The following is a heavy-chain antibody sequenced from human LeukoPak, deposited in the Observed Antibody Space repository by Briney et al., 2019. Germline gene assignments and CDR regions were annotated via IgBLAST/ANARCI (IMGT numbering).Heavy chain of an antibody. CDR3: ARGTGIVGATDFDY. V-gene: IGHV1-8*01. D-gene: IGHD1-26*01. J-gene: IGHJ4*02. Sequence: ASVKVSCKASGYTFTSYDINWVRQAPGQGLEWMGWMNPNSGNTGYAQKFQGRVTMTRNTSISTAFMELSSLRSEDTAVYYCARGTGIVGATDFDYWGQGTLVTISS. CDR2: MNPNSGNT. CDR1: GYTFTSYD.